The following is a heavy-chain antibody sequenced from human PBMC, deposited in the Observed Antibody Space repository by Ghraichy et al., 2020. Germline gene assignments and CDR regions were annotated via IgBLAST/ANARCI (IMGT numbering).Heavy chain of an antibody. D-gene: IGHD1-26*01. CDR2: ISGSGGIT. J-gene: IGHJ6*02. Sequence: ETLSLTCAASGFIFRNSGMSWVRQAPGKGLEWVSSISGSGGITYSADSVRGRFTISRDNSKNTLYLQMNSLRAEDTAVYYCGYSRTWNYYYYGMDVWGQGTTVTVSS. CDR3: GYSRTWNYYYYGMDV. V-gene: IGHV3-23*01. CDR1: GFIFRNSG.